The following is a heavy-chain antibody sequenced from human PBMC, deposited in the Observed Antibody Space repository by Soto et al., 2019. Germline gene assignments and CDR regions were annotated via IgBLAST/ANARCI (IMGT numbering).Heavy chain of an antibody. V-gene: IGHV1-18*01. CDR1: GYTFTSYG. CDR2: ISAYNGNT. D-gene: IGHD6-19*01. Sequence: QVQLVQSGAEVKKHGASVKVSCKASGYTFTSYGLSWVRQAPGQGLEWMGWISAYNGNTNYAQKLQGRVTMTTGTYTSTAYMELRSLRSDATAVYYCARELRAVAWQNCLDHWGQGSLVTVSS. J-gene: IGHJ5*02. CDR3: ARELRAVAWQNCLDH.